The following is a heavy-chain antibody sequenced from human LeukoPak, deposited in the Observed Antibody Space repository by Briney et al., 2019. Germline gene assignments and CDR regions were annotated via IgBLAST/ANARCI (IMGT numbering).Heavy chain of an antibody. CDR2: FSGGGDHT. Sequence: GGSLTLSCAASGFTFSSYAASWVRQAPGKGLEWVSTFSGGGDHTYYADSVKGRFTISRDNAKNSLYLQMNSLRAEDTAVYYCAREGGKYYDSSGSSEGPFDYWGQGTLVTVSS. D-gene: IGHD3-22*01. J-gene: IGHJ4*02. V-gene: IGHV3-21*01. CDR3: AREGGKYYDSSGSSEGPFDY. CDR1: GFTFSSYA.